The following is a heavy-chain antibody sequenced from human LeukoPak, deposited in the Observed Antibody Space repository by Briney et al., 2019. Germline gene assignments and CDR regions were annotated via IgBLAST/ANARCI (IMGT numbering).Heavy chain of an antibody. J-gene: IGHJ4*02. Sequence: PSETLSLTCTVSGYSIGSGYYWGWIRQPPGKGLEWIGNVYYSGNTYYNPSLKSRVTISVDTSKSQLSLKLSSVTDADTAIYYCARDPFHNWNDGPPDWGQGTLVTVSS. CDR2: VYYSGNT. V-gene: IGHV4-38-2*02. CDR1: GYSIGSGYY. CDR3: ARDPFHNWNDGPPD. D-gene: IGHD1-20*01.